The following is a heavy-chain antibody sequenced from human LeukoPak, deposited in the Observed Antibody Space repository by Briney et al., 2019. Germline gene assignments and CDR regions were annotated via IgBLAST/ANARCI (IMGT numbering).Heavy chain of an antibody. CDR1: GYTFTGYY. J-gene: IGHJ4*02. CDR2: INPNSGGT. V-gene: IGHV1-2*02. Sequence: SAVKVSFKGSGYTFTGYYMHWVRQAPAQGLEWMGWINPNSGGTNYAQKFQGRVTMNRDTSIRTAYMELSRLRSDDAAVDYCAGGAAFDYWGQGTLVTVSS. CDR3: AGGAAFDY. D-gene: IGHD2-15*01.